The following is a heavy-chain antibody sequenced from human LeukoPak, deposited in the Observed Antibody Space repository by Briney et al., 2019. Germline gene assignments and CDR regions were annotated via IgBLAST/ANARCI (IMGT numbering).Heavy chain of an antibody. CDR1: ELTYISYS. V-gene: IGHV3-21*01. CDR3: ARVLQFDP. CDR2: ISSSSSYI. Sequence: GGSLTLSCAASELTYISYSMNWVRQAPGKGLEWVSSISSSSSYIYYADSVKGRLTISRDNAKNSLYLQMNSLRAEDTAVYYCARVLQFDPWGQGTLVTVSS. J-gene: IGHJ5*02.